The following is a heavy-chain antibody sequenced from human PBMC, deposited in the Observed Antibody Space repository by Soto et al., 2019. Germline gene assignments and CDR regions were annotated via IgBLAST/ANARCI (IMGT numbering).Heavy chain of an antibody. J-gene: IGHJ4*02. Sequence: GGSLRLSCAASGFTFSSYSMNWVRQAPGKGLEWVAVISYDGSNKYYADSVKGRFTISRDNSKNTLYLQMNSLRAEDTAVYYCAKLFLSSGPLDYWGQGTLVTVSS. CDR3: AKLFLSSGPLDY. CDR1: GFTFSSYS. V-gene: IGHV3-30*18. CDR2: ISYDGSNK. D-gene: IGHD6-19*01.